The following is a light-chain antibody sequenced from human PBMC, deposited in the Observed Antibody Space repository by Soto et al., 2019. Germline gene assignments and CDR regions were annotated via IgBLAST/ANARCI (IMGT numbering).Light chain of an antibody. V-gene: IGKV3D-7*01. CDR3: QQALS. J-gene: IGKJ4*01. Sequence: TVLTQSPATLSLSPGERATLSCRASQSVSRYYLSWYQQRPGQPPRLLIYGASTRATGIPARFSGSGSGADFTLTFTSLQLEDFAVYYCQQALSFGGGTRVEIK. CDR1: QSVSRYY. CDR2: GAS.